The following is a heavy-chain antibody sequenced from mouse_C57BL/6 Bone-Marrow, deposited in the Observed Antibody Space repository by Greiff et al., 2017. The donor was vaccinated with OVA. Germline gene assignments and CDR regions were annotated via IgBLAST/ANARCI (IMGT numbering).Heavy chain of an antibody. CDR2: ISDGGSYT. V-gene: IGHV5-4*03. CDR3: ARLGGYAMDY. J-gene: IGHJ4*01. CDR1: GFTFSSYA. Sequence: EVKVVESGGGLVKPGGSLKLSCAASGFTFSSYAMSWVRQTPEKRLEWVATISDGGSYTYYPDNVKGRFTISRDNAKNNLYLQMSHLKSEDTAMYYCARLGGYAMDYWGQGTSVTVSS. D-gene: IGHD3-3*01.